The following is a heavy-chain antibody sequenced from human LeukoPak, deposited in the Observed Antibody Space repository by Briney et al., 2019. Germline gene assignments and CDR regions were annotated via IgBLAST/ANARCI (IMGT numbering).Heavy chain of an antibody. D-gene: IGHD1-1*01. J-gene: IGHJ4*02. Sequence: ASETLSLTCTVSGGSISSYYWSWIRQPPGKGLEWIGYIYYSGSTNYNPSLKSRVTISVDTSKNQFSLKLSSVTAADTAVYYCARGVKDWNAAYYFDYWGQGTLVTVSS. CDR3: ARGVKDWNAAYYFDY. CDR2: IYYSGST. V-gene: IGHV4-59*01. CDR1: GGSISSYY.